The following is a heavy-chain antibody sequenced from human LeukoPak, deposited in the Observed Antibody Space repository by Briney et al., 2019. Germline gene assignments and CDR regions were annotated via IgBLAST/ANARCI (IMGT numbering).Heavy chain of an antibody. J-gene: IGHJ4*02. Sequence: GTSLRLSCAASGFTFSNYGMHWVRQAPGKGLEWVAVISYDGSNKYYADSVKGRFTISRDNSKNTLYLQMNSLRAEDTAVYYCARNYYDSSGYYYVDYWGQGTLVTVSS. CDR2: ISYDGSNK. D-gene: IGHD3-22*01. CDR1: GFTFSNYG. V-gene: IGHV3-30*03. CDR3: ARNYYDSSGYYYVDY.